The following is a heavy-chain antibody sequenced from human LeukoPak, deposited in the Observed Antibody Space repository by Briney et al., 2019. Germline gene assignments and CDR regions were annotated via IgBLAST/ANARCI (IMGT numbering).Heavy chain of an antibody. CDR2: IWYDGSNK. D-gene: IGHD3-22*01. J-gene: IGHJ3*02. CDR3: AREYYYDSSLAFDI. V-gene: IGHV3-33*08. CDR1: GFTFSSYG. Sequence: GGSLRLSCAASGFTFSSYGMDWVCQAPGEGLEWVAAIWYDGSNKHYADSVKGRFTISRDNSKNTLYLQMNSLRAEDTAVYYCAREYYYDSSLAFDIWGQGTMVTVSS.